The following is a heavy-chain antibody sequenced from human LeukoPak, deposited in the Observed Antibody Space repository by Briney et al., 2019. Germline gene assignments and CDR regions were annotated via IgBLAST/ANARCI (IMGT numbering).Heavy chain of an antibody. CDR2: IHFGGNT. Sequence: SETLSLTCAVYGGSFSSYYWGWIRQPPEKGLEWIGSIHFGGNTYYSPSLKSRVTISIDTSKKQFSLKLSSVTAADTAVYYCATFYYDTRSFDMWGQGTMVTVSS. J-gene: IGHJ3*02. CDR1: GGSFSSYY. D-gene: IGHD3-22*01. CDR3: ATFYYDTRSFDM. V-gene: IGHV4-39*01.